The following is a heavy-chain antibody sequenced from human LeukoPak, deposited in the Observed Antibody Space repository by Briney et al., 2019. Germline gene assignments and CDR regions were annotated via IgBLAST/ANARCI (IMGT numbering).Heavy chain of an antibody. Sequence: PSETLSLTCTVSGGSIINSGYYWGWIRQPPGKGLEWIGSIYYSGSTYYNPSLKSRVTISVDTSKNQSSLKLSSVTAADTAVYYCARESDIVATKASYYFDYWGQGTLVTVSS. CDR1: GGSIINSGYY. D-gene: IGHD5-12*01. J-gene: IGHJ4*02. CDR2: IYYSGST. V-gene: IGHV4-39*07. CDR3: ARESDIVATKASYYFDY.